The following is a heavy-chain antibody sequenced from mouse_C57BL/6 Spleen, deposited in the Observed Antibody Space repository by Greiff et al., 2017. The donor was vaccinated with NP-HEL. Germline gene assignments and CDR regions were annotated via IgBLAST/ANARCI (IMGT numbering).Heavy chain of an antibody. V-gene: IGHV1-50*01. D-gene: IGHD1-1*01. CDR1: GYTFTSYW. Sequence: QLQQPGAELVKPGASVKLSCKASGYTFTSYWMQWVKQRPGQGLEWIGEIDPSDSYTNYNQKFKGKATLTVDTSSSTAYMQLSSLTSEDSAVYYCARRDYGSSLFAYWGQGTLVTVSA. J-gene: IGHJ3*01. CDR2: IDPSDSYT. CDR3: ARRDYGSSLFAY.